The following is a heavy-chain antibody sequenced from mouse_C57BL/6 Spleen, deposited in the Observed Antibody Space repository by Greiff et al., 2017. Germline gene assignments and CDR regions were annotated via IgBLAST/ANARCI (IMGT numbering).Heavy chain of an antibody. CDR1: GYAFSSSW. CDR3: AGGYFDY. V-gene: IGHV1-82*01. J-gene: IGHJ2*01. Sequence: QVQLKESGPELVKPGASVKISCKASGYAFSSSWMNWVKQRPGKGLEWIGRIYPGDGDTNYNGKFKGKATLTADKSSSTAYMQLSSLTSEDSAVYFCAGGYFDYWGQGTTLTVSS. CDR2: IYPGDGDT.